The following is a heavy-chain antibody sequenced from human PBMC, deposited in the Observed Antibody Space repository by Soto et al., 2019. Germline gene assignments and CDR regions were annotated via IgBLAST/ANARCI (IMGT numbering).Heavy chain of an antibody. CDR2: IYSGGST. CDR1: GFTFSSYD. D-gene: IGHD5-12*01. J-gene: IGHJ4*02. Sequence: PGGSLRLSCEASGFTFSSYDMSWVRQAPGKGLDWVSVIYSGGSTYYADSVKGRFTISRDNSKNTLCLQMNSLRAEDTAVYYCSWWQRFGTGDYFDYWGQGTLVTVSS. CDR3: SWWQRFGTGDYFDY. V-gene: IGHV3-53*01.